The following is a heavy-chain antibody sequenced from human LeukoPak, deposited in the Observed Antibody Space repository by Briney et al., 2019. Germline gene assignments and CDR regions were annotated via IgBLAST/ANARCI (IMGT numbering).Heavy chain of an antibody. CDR3: VRDQGGAVSY. V-gene: IGHV3-23*01. J-gene: IGHJ4*02. D-gene: IGHD3-16*01. CDR1: GFTFSSYG. Sequence: GGSLRLSCAASGFTFSSYGMSWVRQAPGKGLEWVSAISGGGGSTYYADSVKGRFTISRDNAQNSLFLQMNSLRAEDTAVYYCVRDQGGAVSYWGQGTLVTVSS. CDR2: ISGGGGST.